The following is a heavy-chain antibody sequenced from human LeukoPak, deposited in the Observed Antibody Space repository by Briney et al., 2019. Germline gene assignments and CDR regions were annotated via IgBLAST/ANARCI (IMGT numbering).Heavy chain of an antibody. CDR1: GYTFTGYY. V-gene: IGHV1-2*02. J-gene: IGHJ4*02. CDR3: ARGTYYDSSAYSGVRLFDY. Sequence: ASVKVSCEASGYTFTGYYMHWVRQAPGQGLEWMGWINPNSGRTNYAQKFQGRVTMTGDTSISTAYMELTRLTSDDTAVYYCARGTYYDSSAYSGVRLFDYWGQGALVTVSS. D-gene: IGHD3-22*01. CDR2: INPNSGRT.